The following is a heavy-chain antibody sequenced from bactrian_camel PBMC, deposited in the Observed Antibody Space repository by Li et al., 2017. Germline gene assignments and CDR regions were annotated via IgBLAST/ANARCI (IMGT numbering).Heavy chain of an antibody. CDR2: IYPHSDGT. V-gene: IGHV3S1*01. J-gene: IGHJ4*01. Sequence: HVQLVESGGGSVQAGGSLTLSCTASLSGFTERSRCMAWFRQAPGKEREGVAFIYPHSDGTDYVASVKGRFVISKASGEATFYLEMNDLKPGDTARYICAVDYSGADCGALLQRGDEISGDWGQGTQVTVS. CDR1: GFTERSRC. D-gene: IGHD2*01. CDR3: AVDYSGADCGALLQRGDEISGD.